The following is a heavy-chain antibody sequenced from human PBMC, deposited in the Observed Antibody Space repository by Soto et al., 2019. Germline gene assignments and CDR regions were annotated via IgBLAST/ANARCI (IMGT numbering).Heavy chain of an antibody. CDR1: GGSISSSSYY. Sequence: QLLESGPGLVKPSETLSLTCTVSGGSISSSSYYWGWIRQPPGKGLEWIGSIYYSGSTYYNPSLKSRVTISVDTSKNQFSLKMITVTAADTAVYYCARHPGLRPDAFDIWGKGTMVTGSS. CDR3: ARHPGLRPDAFDI. CDR2: IYYSGST. J-gene: IGHJ3*02. D-gene: IGHD5-18*01. V-gene: IGHV4-39*01.